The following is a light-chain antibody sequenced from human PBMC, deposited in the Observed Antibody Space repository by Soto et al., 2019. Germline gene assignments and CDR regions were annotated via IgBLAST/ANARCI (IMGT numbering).Light chain of an antibody. J-gene: IGKJ1*01. V-gene: IGKV3D-7*01. CDR3: QQYYNLPWT. CDR2: GAS. Sequence: PGERVTLSCRASQSVSSSYLTWYQQKPGQAPRLLIYGASTRATGIPARFSGSGSGTDFTLTISSLQPEDVAVYYCQQYYNLPWTFGQGTKVEIK. CDR1: QSVSSSY.